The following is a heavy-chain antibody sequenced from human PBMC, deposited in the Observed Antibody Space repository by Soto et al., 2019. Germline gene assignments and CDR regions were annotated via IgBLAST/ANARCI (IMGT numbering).Heavy chain of an antibody. Sequence: QVQLQESGPGLVKPSETLSLTCTVSGGSISSYYWSWIRQPPGKGLEWIGYIYYSGSTNYNPSLKSRFTISVDTSKNQFSLKLSSVTAADTAVYYCASNGGYGDYWYFDLWGRGTLVTVSS. D-gene: IGHD4-17*01. CDR3: ASNGGYGDYWYFDL. V-gene: IGHV4-59*01. CDR1: GGSISSYY. CDR2: IYYSGST. J-gene: IGHJ2*01.